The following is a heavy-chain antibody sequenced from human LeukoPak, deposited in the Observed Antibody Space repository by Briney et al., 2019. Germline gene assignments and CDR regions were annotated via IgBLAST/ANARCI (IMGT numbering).Heavy chain of an antibody. CDR3: AQGGGSYRTFDY. CDR2: INDSGGTT. J-gene: IGHJ4*02. CDR1: SFSFSSYA. Sequence: GGSLRLSCAASSFSFSSYAMSWVRQAPGKGLEWVSTINDSGGTTYYADSVKGRFTISRDNSKNTLYMQMNSLRAEDTALYYCAQGGGSYRTFDYWGQGTLVTVSS. V-gene: IGHV3-23*01. D-gene: IGHD1-26*01.